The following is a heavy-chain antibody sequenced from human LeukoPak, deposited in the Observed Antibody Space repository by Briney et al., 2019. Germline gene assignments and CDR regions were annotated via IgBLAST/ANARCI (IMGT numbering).Heavy chain of an antibody. CDR1: GGSISSYY. CDR2: IYYSGST. Sequence: SETLSLTCTVSGGSISSYYWSWIRQPPGKGLEWIGYIYYSGSTNYSPSLKSRVTISVDTSKNQFSLKLSSVTAADTAVYYCAGLQPDDAFDIWGQGTMVTVSS. CDR3: AGLQPDDAFDI. V-gene: IGHV4-59*08. D-gene: IGHD4-11*01. J-gene: IGHJ3*02.